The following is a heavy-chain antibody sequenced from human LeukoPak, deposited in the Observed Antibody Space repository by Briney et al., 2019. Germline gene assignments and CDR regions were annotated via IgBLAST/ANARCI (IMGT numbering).Heavy chain of an antibody. D-gene: IGHD3-10*01. J-gene: IGHJ3*02. CDR2: ISSSGNTM. CDR3: ARVRSGIDM. V-gene: IGHV3-48*03. Sequence: GGSLRLSCAASGFTFSGYEMIWVRQAPGKGLEWVSYISSSGNTMFYADSVKGRFTISRDSAKKSLYLQMNSLRAEDTGLYYCARVRSGIDMWGQGTMVTVAS. CDR1: GFTFSGYE.